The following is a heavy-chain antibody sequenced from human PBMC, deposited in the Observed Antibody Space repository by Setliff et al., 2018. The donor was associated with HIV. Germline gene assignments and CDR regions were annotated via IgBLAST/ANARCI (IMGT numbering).Heavy chain of an antibody. V-gene: IGHV3-23*01. CDR3: AKVLVFGIDVFDI. CDR1: GFSFSXXA. CDR2: IGAVGGPT. J-gene: IGHJ3*02. Sequence: GSXXLSXAAXGFSFSXXAXXXXRQAPGKGLEWVSTIGAVGGPTXYAXSXXXRFTISKDNSKNXLYLQMSSLRDEDTAVYYCAKVLVFGIDVFDIWGQGTMVTVSS. D-gene: IGHD3-10*02.